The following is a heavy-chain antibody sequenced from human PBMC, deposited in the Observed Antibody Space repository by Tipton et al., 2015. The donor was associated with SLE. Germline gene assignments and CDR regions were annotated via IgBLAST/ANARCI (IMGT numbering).Heavy chain of an antibody. D-gene: IGHD4-17*01. CDR1: GGSFSGYY. J-gene: IGHJ4*02. CDR3: ARGDYGDYPGY. V-gene: IGHV4-34*01. CDR2: INHSGST. Sequence: LRLSCAVYGGSFSGYYWSWIRQPPGKGLEWIGEINHSGSTNYNPSLKSRVTISVDTSKNQFSLKLSSVTAADTAVYYCARGDYGDYPGYWGQGTLVTVSS.